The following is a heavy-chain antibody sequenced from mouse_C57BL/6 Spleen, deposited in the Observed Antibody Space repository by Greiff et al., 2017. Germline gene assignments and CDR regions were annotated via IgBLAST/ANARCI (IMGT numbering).Heavy chain of an antibody. D-gene: IGHD2-4*01. Sequence: VHLVESGPGLVAPSQSLSITCTVSGFSLTSYAISWVRQPPGKGLEWLGVIWTGGGTNYNSALKSRLSISKDNSKSQVFLKMNSLQTDDTARYYCARVGYYDYDPYAMDYWGQGTSVTVSS. CDR2: IWTGGGT. J-gene: IGHJ4*01. V-gene: IGHV2-9-1*01. CDR3: ARVGYYDYDPYAMDY. CDR1: GFSLTSYA.